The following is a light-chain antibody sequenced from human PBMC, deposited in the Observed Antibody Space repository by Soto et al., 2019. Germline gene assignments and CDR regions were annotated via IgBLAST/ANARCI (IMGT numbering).Light chain of an antibody. CDR2: EAP. Sequence: DIQMTQSPSSLSGSVGDRVTITCQASQDISSYLSWHQQKPGKAPKLLIHEAPNLETGVPSRFSGSGSGTDFAFTISSLQPEDIATYYCQQYDNLPYSFGQGTKLEIK. CDR3: QQYDNLPYS. V-gene: IGKV1-33*01. J-gene: IGKJ2*01. CDR1: QDISSY.